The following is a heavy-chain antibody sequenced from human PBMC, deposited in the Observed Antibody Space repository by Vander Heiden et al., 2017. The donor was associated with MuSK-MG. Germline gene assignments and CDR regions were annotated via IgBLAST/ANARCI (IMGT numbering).Heavy chain of an antibody. D-gene: IGHD6-19*01. V-gene: IGHV3-74*01. CDR1: GFTFSNYW. CDR3: ASNVAVTDKAFFDY. Sequence: EVHLVESGGGLVQPGASLSLSCAASGFTFSNYWMHWVHQAPGKGLVWVSSMNSDGTTTRYADSVKGRFTISRDNAKNTLYLQMNSLRAEDTAVYYCASNVAVTDKAFFDYWGQGTLVTVSS. J-gene: IGHJ4*02. CDR2: MNSDGTTT.